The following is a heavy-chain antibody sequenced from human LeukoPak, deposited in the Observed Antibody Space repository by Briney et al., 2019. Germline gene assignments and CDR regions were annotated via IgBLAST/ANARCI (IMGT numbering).Heavy chain of an antibody. J-gene: IGHJ4*02. CDR1: GYTFTSFG. D-gene: IGHD6-13*01. V-gene: IGHV1-18*01. CDR3: ATQYSSSWYGPFDY. Sequence: ASVKVSCKASGYTFTSFGITWVRQAPGQGLEWMGWISAYNGNTNYAQKLQGRVTMTTDTSTSTAYMELRSLRSDDTAVYYCATQYSSSWYGPFDYWGQGTLVTVSS. CDR2: ISAYNGNT.